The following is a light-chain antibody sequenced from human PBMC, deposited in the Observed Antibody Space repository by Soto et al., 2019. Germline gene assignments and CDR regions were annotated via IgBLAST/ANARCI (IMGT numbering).Light chain of an antibody. CDR1: QSVSSSL. V-gene: IGKV3-20*01. J-gene: IGKJ2*01. CDR3: QHFGGSPPRYT. Sequence: EIVLTQSPGTLSLSPGERATLSCRASQSVSSSLLAWYQQKPGQAPRLLMYGASERASGIPDRFSGSGSGTDFTLTIRRLDPEDFAVYSCQHFGGSPPRYTFGQGTKLEIK. CDR2: GAS.